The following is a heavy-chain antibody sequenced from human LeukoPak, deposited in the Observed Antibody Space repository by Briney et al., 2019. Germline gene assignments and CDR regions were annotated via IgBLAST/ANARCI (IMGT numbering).Heavy chain of an antibody. V-gene: IGHV3-30*02. CDR2: IRFDGSNE. CDR3: AKDYSSWLTRTYFDY. D-gene: IGHD6-13*01. CDR1: GFTFSNYA. J-gene: IGHJ4*02. Sequence: GGSLRLSCAASGFTFSNYAMHWVRQAPGKGLEWVAFIRFDGSNEYYADSVKGRFTISRDNSKNTLSLQMNSLRAEDTAVYYCAKDYSSWLTRTYFDYWGQGTLVTVSS.